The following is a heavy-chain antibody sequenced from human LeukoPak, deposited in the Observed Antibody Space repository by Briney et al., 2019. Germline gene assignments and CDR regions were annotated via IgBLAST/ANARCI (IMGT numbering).Heavy chain of an antibody. Sequence: PSETLSLTCTVSGGSISSSYWSWIRQPAGKGLEWIGRMSTTVSANYNPSLQSRVTMSVDTSKNQFSLRLTSVTAADTAVYYCAKMSKKQWLVSPYYFGYWGQGTLDTVSS. D-gene: IGHD6-19*01. CDR2: MSTTVSA. J-gene: IGHJ4*02. CDR3: AKMSKKQWLVSPYYFGY. V-gene: IGHV4-4*07. CDR1: GGSISSSY.